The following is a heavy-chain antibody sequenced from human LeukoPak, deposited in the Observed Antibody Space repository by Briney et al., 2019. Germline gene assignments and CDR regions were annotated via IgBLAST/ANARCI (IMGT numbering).Heavy chain of an antibody. CDR1: GFTFRNYG. V-gene: IGHV3-33*01. CDR2: IWYDGSNK. Sequence: GGSLRLSCAASGFTFRNYGMHWVRQAPGKGLEWVAVIWYDGSNKYYADSVKGRFTISRDNSKNTLYLQMNSLRAEDTAVYYCAREYIAVAGEVFDYWGQGTLVTVSS. CDR3: AREYIAVAGEVFDY. D-gene: IGHD6-19*01. J-gene: IGHJ4*02.